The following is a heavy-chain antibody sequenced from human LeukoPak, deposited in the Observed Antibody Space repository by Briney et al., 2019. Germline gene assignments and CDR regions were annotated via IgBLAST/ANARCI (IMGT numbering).Heavy chain of an antibody. CDR3: AKAVYKSAPPGEPNPDY. CDR1: GFTFSSYG. D-gene: IGHD3-10*01. J-gene: IGHJ4*02. V-gene: IGHV3-23*01. Sequence: QPGGSLRLSCAASGFTFSSYGMAWVRQAPGKGLEWVSAISGSGGSTYYADSVKGRFTISRDNSKNTLYLQMNSLRAEDTAVYYCAKAVYKSAPPGEPNPDYWGQGTLVTVSS. CDR2: ISGSGGST.